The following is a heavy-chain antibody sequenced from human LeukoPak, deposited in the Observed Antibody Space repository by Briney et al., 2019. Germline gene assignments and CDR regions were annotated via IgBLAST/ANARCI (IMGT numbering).Heavy chain of an antibody. CDR3: AKFGYGSPQQNDY. Sequence: GGSLRLSCAASGFTFSTYSMNWVRQAPGKGLEWVAFIRYDGSNKYYADSVKGRFTISRDNSKNTLYLQVNSLRAEDTAVYYCAKFGYGSPQQNDYWGQGTLVTVSS. V-gene: IGHV3-30*02. CDR2: IRYDGSNK. CDR1: GFTFSTYS. J-gene: IGHJ4*02. D-gene: IGHD3-10*01.